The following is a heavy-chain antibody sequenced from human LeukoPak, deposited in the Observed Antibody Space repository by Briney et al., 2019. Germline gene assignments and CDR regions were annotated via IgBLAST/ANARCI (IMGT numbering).Heavy chain of an antibody. CDR2: IHYTGSTTYN. CDR1: GGSIRSSSFY. CDR3: ARAPPRGGWFDP. V-gene: IGHV4-61*05. J-gene: IGHJ5*02. D-gene: IGHD3-10*01. Sequence: SETLSLTCIVSGGSIRSSSFYWGWIRQPPGKGLEWIGYIHYTGSTTYNNYHPSLKSRVTISLDTSKNQFSLKLNSVTPADTAVYFCARAPPRGGWFDPWGQGTLVTVSS.